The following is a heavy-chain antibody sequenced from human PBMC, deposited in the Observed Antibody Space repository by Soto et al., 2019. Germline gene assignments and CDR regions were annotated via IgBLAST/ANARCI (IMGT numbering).Heavy chain of an antibody. V-gene: IGHV1-8*01. CDR3: ARVADIVVVVAAIDWFDP. CDR1: GYTFTSYD. CDR2: MNPNSGNT. Sequence: QVQLVQSGAEVKKPGASVKVSCKASGYTFTSYDINWVRQATGQGLEWMGWMNPNSGNTGYAQKFQGRVTMTRNTXIXTXXMELSSLRSEDTAVYYCARVADIVVVVAAIDWFDPWGQGTLVTVSS. D-gene: IGHD2-15*01. J-gene: IGHJ5*02.